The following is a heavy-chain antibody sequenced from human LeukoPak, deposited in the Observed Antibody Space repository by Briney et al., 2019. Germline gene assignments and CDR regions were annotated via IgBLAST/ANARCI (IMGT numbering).Heavy chain of an antibody. J-gene: IGHJ4*02. CDR3: AVGYNYRYLDY. Sequence: SETLSLTCTDSGASIHRYYWSWPGQPPGKGLEWIGYIYYSGSTKYNPSLKSRVTISLDTSKNQFSLKLSSVTAVHTAVYYYAVGYNYRYLDYWGQGTLVTVSS. V-gene: IGHV4-59*01. CDR1: GASIHRYY. CDR2: IYYSGST. D-gene: IGHD5-18*01.